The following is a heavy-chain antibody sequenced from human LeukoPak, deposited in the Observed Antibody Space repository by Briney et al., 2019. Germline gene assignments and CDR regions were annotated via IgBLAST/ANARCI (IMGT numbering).Heavy chain of an antibody. Sequence: SETLSLTCTVSGGSISSSSYYWGWIRQPPGKGLEWIGSIYYSGSTYYNPSLKSRVTISVDTSKNQFSLKLSSVTAAGTAVYYCARLLLVGATADFDYWGQGTLVTVSS. V-gene: IGHV4-39*01. J-gene: IGHJ4*02. CDR3: ARLLLVGATADFDY. D-gene: IGHD1-26*01. CDR2: IYYSGST. CDR1: GGSISSSSYY.